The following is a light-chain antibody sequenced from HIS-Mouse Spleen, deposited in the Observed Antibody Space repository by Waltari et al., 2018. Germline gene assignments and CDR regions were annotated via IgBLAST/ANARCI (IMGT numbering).Light chain of an antibody. Sequence: SYELTQPPSVSVSPGQTARITCSGDALPNKYAYWYQQKSGQAPVLVIYGDSKRPSGIPEGFSGSSSGTMATLTISGAQVEDEADYYWYSTDSSGNHRVFGGGTKLTVL. CDR1: ALPNKY. CDR2: GDS. J-gene: IGLJ2*01. V-gene: IGLV3-10*01. CDR3: YSTDSSGNHRV.